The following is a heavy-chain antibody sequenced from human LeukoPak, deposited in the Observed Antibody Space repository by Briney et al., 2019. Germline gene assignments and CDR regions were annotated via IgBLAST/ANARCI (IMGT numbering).Heavy chain of an antibody. V-gene: IGHV1-69*13. Sequence: SVKVSCKASGGTFSSYAISWVRQAPGQGLEWMGGIIPIFGTANYAQKFQGRVTITADESTSTAYMELSSLRSEDTAVYYCARDRTFEYDILTGYYSWFDPWGQGTLVTVSS. CDR2: IIPIFGTA. J-gene: IGHJ5*02. CDR1: GGTFSSYA. CDR3: ARDRTFEYDILTGYYSWFDP. D-gene: IGHD3-9*01.